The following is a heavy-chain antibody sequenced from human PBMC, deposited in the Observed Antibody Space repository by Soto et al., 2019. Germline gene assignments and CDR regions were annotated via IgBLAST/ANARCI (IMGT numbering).Heavy chain of an antibody. J-gene: IGHJ4*02. CDR3: AKALARISAAPYYFDY. CDR2: IGWNSDTI. CDR1: GFTFDDYA. D-gene: IGHD6-13*01. Sequence: GGSLRLSCAASGFTFDDYAMHWVRQAPGKGLEWVSGIGWNSDTIGYADSVKGRFTISRDNAKNSLYLQMNSLRAEDTALYYCAKALARISAAPYYFDYWGQGTLVTVSS. V-gene: IGHV3-9*01.